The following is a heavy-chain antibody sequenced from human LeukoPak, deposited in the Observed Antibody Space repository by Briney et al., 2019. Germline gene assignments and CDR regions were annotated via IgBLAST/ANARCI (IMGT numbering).Heavy chain of an antibody. V-gene: IGHV4-59*01. Sequence: AETLSLTCTVSGGSISSYYWSWIRQPPGKRLEWIGYIYYSGSTNYNPSLKSRVTISVDTSKNQFSLKLSSVTAADTAVYYCARSPWDYYFDYWGQGTLVTVSS. CDR3: ARSPWDYYFDY. CDR1: GGSISSYY. CDR2: IYYSGST. J-gene: IGHJ4*02. D-gene: IGHD1-26*01.